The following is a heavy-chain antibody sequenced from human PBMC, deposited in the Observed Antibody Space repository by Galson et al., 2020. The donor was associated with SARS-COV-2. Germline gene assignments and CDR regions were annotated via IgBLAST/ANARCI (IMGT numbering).Heavy chain of an antibody. CDR1: GDSISGGGYY. CDR3: ARARILMLVVVNDFDI. Sequence: SETLSLTCTVSGDSISGGGYYWTWIRQHPGKGLEWIGYIYYSGTTYYNPSLKSRVTISVDTSKNQFSLKLSSVTAADTAVYYCARARILMLVVVNDFDIWGQGTMVTVSS. V-gene: IGHV4-31*03. D-gene: IGHD3-22*01. CDR2: IYYSGTT. J-gene: IGHJ3*02.